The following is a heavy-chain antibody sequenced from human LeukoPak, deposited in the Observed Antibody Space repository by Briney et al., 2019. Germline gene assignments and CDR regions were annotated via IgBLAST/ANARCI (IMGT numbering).Heavy chain of an antibody. J-gene: IGHJ5*02. D-gene: IGHD3-3*01. CDR2: INHSGST. Sequence: SETLSLTCAVYGGSFSGYYWSWIRQPPGKGLEWIGEINHSGSTNYNPSLKSRVTISVDTSKNQFSLKLSSVTAADTAVYYCARVGTYYDFWSGYFNWFDPWGQGTLVTVSS. V-gene: IGHV4-34*01. CDR1: GGSFSGYY. CDR3: ARVGTYYDFWSGYFNWFDP.